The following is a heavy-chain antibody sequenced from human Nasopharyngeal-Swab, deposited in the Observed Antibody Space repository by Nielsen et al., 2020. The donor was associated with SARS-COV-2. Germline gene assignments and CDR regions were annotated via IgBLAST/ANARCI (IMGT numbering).Heavy chain of an antibody. Sequence: SQTLSLTCGVSGGSLSGHYWSWIRQPPGKGLEWIGEINHSGTTNYKPSLKSRVTISVDTSKNQFSLKVRSVSAADTAIYFCARGRGGQQLVRTYYYYGLDVWGQGTTVTVSS. D-gene: IGHD1-1*01. J-gene: IGHJ6*02. CDR1: GGSLSGHY. V-gene: IGHV4-34*01. CDR3: ARGRGGQQLVRTYYYYGLDV. CDR2: INHSGTT.